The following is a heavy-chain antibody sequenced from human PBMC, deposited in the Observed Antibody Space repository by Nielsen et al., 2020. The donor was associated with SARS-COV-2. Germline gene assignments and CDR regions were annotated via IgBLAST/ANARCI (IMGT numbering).Heavy chain of an antibody. Sequence: WIRQPPGKGLEWVSGISWNSGSIGYADSVKGRFTISRDNAKNSLYLQMNSLRAEDTAVYYCARDPKLVTYCSSTSCQSNGDYWGQGTLVTVSS. CDR2: ISWNSGSI. V-gene: IGHV3-9*01. J-gene: IGHJ4*02. D-gene: IGHD2-2*01. CDR3: ARDPKLVTYCSSTSCQSNGDY.